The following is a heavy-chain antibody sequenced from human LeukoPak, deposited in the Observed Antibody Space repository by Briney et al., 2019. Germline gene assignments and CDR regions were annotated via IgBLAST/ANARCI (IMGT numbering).Heavy chain of an antibody. V-gene: IGHV4-59*12. CDR3: AREPVTTVLDY. D-gene: IGHD4-17*01. CDR1: GGSISSYY. J-gene: IGHJ4*02. CDR2: IYYSGST. Sequence: PSETLSLTCTVSGGSISSYYWSWIRQPPGKGLEWIGYIYYSGSTNYNPSLRSRVTISVDTSKNQFSLRLSSVTAADTAVYYCAREPVTTVLDYWGQGTLVTVSS.